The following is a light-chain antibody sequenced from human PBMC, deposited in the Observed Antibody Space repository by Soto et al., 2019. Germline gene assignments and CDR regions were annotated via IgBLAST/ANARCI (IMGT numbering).Light chain of an antibody. Sequence: QSVLTQPPSVSGAPGQRVTISCTGSSSNIGARYDVHWYQHLPGTAPKLLIYGNSNRPSGVPDRFSGSKSGTSASLAITGLQAEDEADYYCQSYDSSLSGSYVFGTGTKVPS. J-gene: IGLJ1*01. CDR3: QSYDSSLSGSYV. CDR1: SSNIGARYD. V-gene: IGLV1-40*01. CDR2: GNS.